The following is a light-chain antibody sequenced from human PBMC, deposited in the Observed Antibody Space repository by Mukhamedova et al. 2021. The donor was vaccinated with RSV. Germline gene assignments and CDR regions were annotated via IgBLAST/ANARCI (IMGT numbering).Light chain of an antibody. J-gene: IGKJ4*01. Sequence: WYQRRVHGKAPKLLIYDASNLETWVLSRFSGSGSGTEFTLTISSLQPEDIATYYCQQFDGVPLTFGGGTKVEIK. CDR3: QQFDGVPLT. V-gene: IGKV1-33*01. CDR2: DAS.